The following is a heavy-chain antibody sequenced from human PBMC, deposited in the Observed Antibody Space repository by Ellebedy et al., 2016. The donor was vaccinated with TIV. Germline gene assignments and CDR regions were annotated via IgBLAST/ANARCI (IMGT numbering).Heavy chain of an antibody. V-gene: IGHV3-7*03. CDR1: GFTFRNYW. D-gene: IGHD3-10*01. CDR2: IKNDGSDI. Sequence: GGSLRLXCAASGFTFRNYWMSWARQTPGKGLEWVAIIKNDGSDIHYVDSVKGRFVISRDNSKNTLSLQMDSLRAEDTAVYYCARILARGIIITGDYLDHWGQGTPVTVSS. CDR3: ARILARGIIITGDYLDH. J-gene: IGHJ4*02.